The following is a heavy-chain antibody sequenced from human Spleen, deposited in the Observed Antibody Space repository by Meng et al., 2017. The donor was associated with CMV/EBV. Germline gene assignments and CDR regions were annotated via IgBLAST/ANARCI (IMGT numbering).Heavy chain of an antibody. D-gene: IGHD6-19*01. V-gene: IGHV1-18*01. CDR1: GYTFRSYG. Sequence: ASVKVSCKASGYTFRSYGITWVRQAPGQGLEWMGWISGYNGNTNYAQKFQGRVTMTTDTSTSTAYMELRSLRSDDTAVYYCARGLLSSYAFDIWGQGTMVTVSS. CDR3: ARGLLSSYAFDI. J-gene: IGHJ3*02. CDR2: ISGYNGNT.